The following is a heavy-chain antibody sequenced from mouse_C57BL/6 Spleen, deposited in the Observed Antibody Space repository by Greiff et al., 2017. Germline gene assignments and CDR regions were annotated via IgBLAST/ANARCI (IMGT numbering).Heavy chain of an antibody. CDR3: AGDYYYGSSKLFAY. CDR2: IGPEDGET. Sequence: EVQLQQSGAELVKPGASVKLSCTASGFNIKDYYMHWVKQRTEQGLEWIGRIGPEDGETKSAPKFQGKATITAETSSNTAYLQLSSLTSEDTAVYYCAGDYYYGSSKLFAYWGQGTLVTVSA. V-gene: IGHV14-2*01. J-gene: IGHJ3*01. CDR1: GFNIKDYY. D-gene: IGHD1-1*01.